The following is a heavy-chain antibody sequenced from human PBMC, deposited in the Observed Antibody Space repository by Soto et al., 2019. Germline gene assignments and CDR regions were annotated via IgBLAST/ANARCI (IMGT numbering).Heavy chain of an antibody. CDR2: INANRGDT. V-gene: IGHV1-2*02. CDR3: ARYLGYGGNSVAFDV. J-gene: IGHJ3*01. D-gene: IGHD4-17*01. CDR1: GYTFTYYY. Sequence: QVQLVQSGAEVKKPGASVKVSCGGSGYTFTYYYIHWVRQARGQGLEWLGWINANRGDTKFAQKFQGRVSMTRNTSITTAYMELNKLTSDDTAVYYCARYLGYGGNSVAFDVWGQGTMITVSS.